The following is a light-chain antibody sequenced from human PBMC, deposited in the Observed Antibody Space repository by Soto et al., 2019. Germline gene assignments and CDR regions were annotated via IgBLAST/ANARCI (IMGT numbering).Light chain of an antibody. V-gene: IGKV1-5*01. CDR3: QQYNGYSWT. Sequence: DIQMTQSPSTLSASIGDRVTITCRASQSISNWLAWYKQKPGKAPKLLIYDASTLETGVPSRFSASGLGTEFTLTISSVQSEDFATYYCQQYNGYSWTFGQGTKVDIK. J-gene: IGKJ1*01. CDR1: QSISNW. CDR2: DAS.